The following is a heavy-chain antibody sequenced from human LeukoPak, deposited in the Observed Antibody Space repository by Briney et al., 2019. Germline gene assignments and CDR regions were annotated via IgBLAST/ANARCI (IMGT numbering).Heavy chain of an antibody. D-gene: IGHD1-26*01. Sequence: QSGGSLRLSCAASGFTFSSYAMSWVRQAPGKGLEWVSAISGSGGSTYYADSVKGRFTISRDNSKNTLYLQMNSLRAEDTAVYYCVKFLIVGATGIDYWGQGTLVTVSS. CDR3: VKFLIVGATGIDY. J-gene: IGHJ4*02. V-gene: IGHV3-23*01. CDR2: ISGSGGST. CDR1: GFTFSSYA.